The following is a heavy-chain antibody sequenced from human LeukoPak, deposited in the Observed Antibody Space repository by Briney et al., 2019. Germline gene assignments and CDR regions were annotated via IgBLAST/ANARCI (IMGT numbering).Heavy chain of an antibody. Sequence: SETLSLTCSVSGGSFIDYSWSWIRQPPGKGLEWIGEINHSGITNYNPSLESRITMSADTSKNQFSLKLSSVTAADTAVYYCARHRATGITMVRGVPSPLDYWGQGTLVTVSS. J-gene: IGHJ4*02. CDR1: GGSFIDYS. CDR3: ARHRATGITMVRGVPSPLDY. D-gene: IGHD3-10*01. CDR2: INHSGIT. V-gene: IGHV4-34*01.